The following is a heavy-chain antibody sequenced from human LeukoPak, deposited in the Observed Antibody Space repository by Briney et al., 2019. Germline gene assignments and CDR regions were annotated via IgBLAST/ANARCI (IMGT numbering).Heavy chain of an antibody. V-gene: IGHV4-59*11. CDR3: ARDGTSDRYNWFDT. CDR2: IYCSGAT. J-gene: IGHJ5*02. Sequence: ASETLSLTCSVSGAPISSHSYHWIRQPPGEGLEWIGCIYCSGATYYNPSLRRRVTFSVDTSTNHFSLELTSVTAADTAVYYCARDGTSDRYNWFDTWGQGILVTASS. D-gene: IGHD1-26*01. CDR1: GAPISSHS.